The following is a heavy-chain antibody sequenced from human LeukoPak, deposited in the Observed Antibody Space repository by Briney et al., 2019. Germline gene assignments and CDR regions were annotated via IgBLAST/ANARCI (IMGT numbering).Heavy chain of an antibody. D-gene: IGHD6-19*01. Sequence: GGSLRLSCAASGFTFSSYWMSWVRQAPGKGLEWVANIKQDGSEKYYVDSVKGRFTISRDNAKNSLYLQMNSLRAEDTAVYYCARDPNLVWGSSGWYFDYWGQGTLVTVSS. CDR2: IKQDGSEK. CDR1: GFTFSSYW. J-gene: IGHJ4*02. V-gene: IGHV3-7*01. CDR3: ARDPNLVWGSSGWYFDY.